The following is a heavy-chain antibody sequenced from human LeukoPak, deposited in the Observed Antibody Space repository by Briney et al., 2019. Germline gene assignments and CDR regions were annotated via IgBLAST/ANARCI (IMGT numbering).Heavy chain of an antibody. Sequence: ASVKVSCKASGYTFTSYYMHWVRQAPGQGLEWMGIINPSGGSTSYAQKFQGRVTMTRDTSTSTVYMELSSLRSEDTAVYYCARRRYCSSTSCYTAFDIWGQGTMVTVSS. CDR3: ARRRYCSSTSCYTAFDI. D-gene: IGHD2-2*02. V-gene: IGHV1-46*01. CDR1: GYTFTSYY. CDR2: INPSGGST. J-gene: IGHJ3*02.